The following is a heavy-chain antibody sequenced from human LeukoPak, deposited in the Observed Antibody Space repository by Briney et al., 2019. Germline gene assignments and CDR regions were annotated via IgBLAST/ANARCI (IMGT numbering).Heavy chain of an antibody. V-gene: IGHV1-2*02. J-gene: IGHJ4*02. CDR2: INPNSGGT. D-gene: IGHD3-10*01. CDR1: GYTFTGYY. CDR3: ARELWFTLGDYVDY. Sequence: GASVKVSCKASGYTFTGYYMHWVRQAPGQGLEWMGWINPNSGGTNYAQKFQGRVTMTRDTSISTAYMELSRLRSDDTAVYYCARELWFTLGDYVDYWGQGTLVTVSS.